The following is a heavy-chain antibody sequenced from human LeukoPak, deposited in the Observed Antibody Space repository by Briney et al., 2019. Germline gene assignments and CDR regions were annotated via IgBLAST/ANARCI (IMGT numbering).Heavy chain of an antibody. CDR3: VGGSRSSEYYFDY. CDR1: GFTFSDYY. D-gene: IGHD6-6*01. Sequence: PGGSLRLSCAASGFTFSDYYMSWIRQAPRKGLEWVSYISSSGSTIYYTDSVKGRFTISRDNAKNSLYLQMNSLRAEDTAVYHCVGGSRSSEYYFDYWGQGTLVTVSS. CDR2: ISSSGSTI. V-gene: IGHV3-11*01. J-gene: IGHJ4*02.